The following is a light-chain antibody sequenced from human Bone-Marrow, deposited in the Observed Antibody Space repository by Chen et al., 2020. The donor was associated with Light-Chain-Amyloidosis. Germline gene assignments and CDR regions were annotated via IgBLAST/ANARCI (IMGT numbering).Light chain of an antibody. Sequence: DIQMTQSPSYLSASVGDRVTITCRASQSISSSLNWYQQKPGKPPKVLIYSASNLHSGVPSRFSGSGSATDFTLTISSLQPEDFATYYCQQSYSTLSITFGQGTRLEIK. CDR1: QSISSS. V-gene: IGKV1-39*01. CDR3: QQSYSTLSIT. CDR2: SAS. J-gene: IGKJ5*01.